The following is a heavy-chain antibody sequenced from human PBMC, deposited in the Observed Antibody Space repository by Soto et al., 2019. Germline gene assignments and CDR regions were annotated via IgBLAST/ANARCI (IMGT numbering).Heavy chain of an antibody. J-gene: IGHJ6*02. CDR1: GLTFSTYA. D-gene: IGHD5-12*01. V-gene: IGHV3-23*01. CDR2: IGGSGTGGRT. Sequence: EVHLLESGGDLVQPGGSLRLSCTASGLTFSTYAMSWVRQAPGKGLEWVSGIGGSGTGGRTYYADSVKGRFTISRDNSKNTVYLQMNSLRADDTAVYYWAKSPGGLDGYNSDYYGMDVWGQGTTVTVSS. CDR3: AKSPGGLDGYNSDYYGMDV.